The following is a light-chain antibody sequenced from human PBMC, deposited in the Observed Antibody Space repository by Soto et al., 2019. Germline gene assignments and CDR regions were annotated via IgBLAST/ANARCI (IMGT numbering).Light chain of an antibody. Sequence: DIQMTQPLSTLSASIGDRVTITCRASQSISSWLAWYQQKPGQAPKLLIYKASSLERGVPSRFSGSGSGTEFALTISSLQPDDFTSYYCQHYGSSGTFGQGTKVDIK. V-gene: IGKV1-5*03. CDR1: QSISSW. CDR2: KAS. J-gene: IGKJ1*01. CDR3: QHYGSSGT.